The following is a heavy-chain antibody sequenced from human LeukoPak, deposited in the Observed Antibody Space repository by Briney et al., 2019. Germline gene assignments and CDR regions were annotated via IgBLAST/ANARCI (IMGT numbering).Heavy chain of an antibody. D-gene: IGHD3-10*01. CDR1: GFTFSDHY. J-gene: IGHJ3*01. CDR3: ARERYGRKDNDALDL. CDR2: ITSTTSQM. Sequence: PGGSLRLSCAASGFTFSDHYIHWGRQAPGKGLEWVSYITSTTSQMYYTDSVKGRFTISRDNSKNSVYLQMNSLRAEDTAVYYCARERYGRKDNDALDLWGQGTMVTVSA. V-gene: IGHV3-69-1*01.